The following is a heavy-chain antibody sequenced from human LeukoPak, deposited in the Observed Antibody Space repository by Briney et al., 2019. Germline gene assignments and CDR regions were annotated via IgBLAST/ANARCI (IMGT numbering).Heavy chain of an antibody. CDR2: ISGYNGHT. D-gene: IGHD2-15*01. J-gene: IGHJ4*02. V-gene: IGHV1-18*01. CDR3: ARDRSGYCSGGSCYPGDY. CDR1: GYTFTSYG. Sequence: GASVKVSCKASGYTFTSYGISWVRQAPGQGLEWMGWISGYNGHTKYAQKFQGRVTMTTDTSTSTAYMELRSLRSDDTAVYYCARDRSGYCSGGSCYPGDYWGQGTLVTVSS.